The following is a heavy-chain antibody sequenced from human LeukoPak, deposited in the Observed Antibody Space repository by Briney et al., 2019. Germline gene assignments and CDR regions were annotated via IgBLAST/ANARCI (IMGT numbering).Heavy chain of an antibody. D-gene: IGHD4-17*01. J-gene: IGHJ4*02. CDR1: GGSISSGSDY. CDR2: IHYTGTA. Sequence: SETLSLTCTVSGGSISSGSDYFRDWIRQPPGKGLEWIGDIHYTGTADYNPSLKSRVTISVDTSRNQFSLKLTSVTATDAAVYYCARHGRHGDYSYWGQGTLVAVSS. V-gene: IGHV4-39*01. CDR3: ARHGRHGDYSY.